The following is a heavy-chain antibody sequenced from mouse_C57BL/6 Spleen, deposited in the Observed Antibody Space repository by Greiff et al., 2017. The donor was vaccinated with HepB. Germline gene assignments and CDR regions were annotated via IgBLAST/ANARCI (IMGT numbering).Heavy chain of an antibody. V-gene: IGHV1-47*01. CDR1: GYTFTTYP. CDR2: FHPYNDDT. CDR3: ARRGLDDYPWFAY. Sequence: VQVVESGAELVKPGASVKMSCKASGYTFTTYPIEWMKQNHGKSLEWIGNFHPYNDDTKYNEKFKGKATLTVEKSSSTVYLELSRLTSDDSAVYYCARRGLDDYPWFAYWGQGTLVTVSA. D-gene: IGHD2-4*01. J-gene: IGHJ3*01.